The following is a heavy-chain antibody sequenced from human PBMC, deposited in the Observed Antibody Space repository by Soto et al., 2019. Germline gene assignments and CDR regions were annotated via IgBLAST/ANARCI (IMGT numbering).Heavy chain of an antibody. D-gene: IGHD2-2*02. CDR3: TTPKAGCSSTSCYKNYYGMDV. Sequence: PGGSLRLSCAASGFTFSGSAMHWVRQASGKGLEWVGRIRSKASSYATAYAASVKGRFTISRDDSKNTAYLQMNSLKTEDTAVYYCTTPKAGCSSTSCYKNYYGMDVWGQGTTVTVSS. V-gene: IGHV3-73*01. J-gene: IGHJ6*02. CDR1: GFTFSGSA. CDR2: IRSKASSYAT.